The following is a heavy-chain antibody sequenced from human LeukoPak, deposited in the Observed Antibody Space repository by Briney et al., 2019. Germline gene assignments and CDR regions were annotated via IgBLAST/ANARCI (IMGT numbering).Heavy chain of an antibody. D-gene: IGHD2-2*01. J-gene: IGHJ1*01. CDR3: ARDSIYCSSTSCYRYFQH. CDR2: ISSNGGST. V-gene: IGHV3-64*01. CDR1: GFTFSSYA. Sequence: GGSLRLSCAASGFTFSSYAMHWVRQAPGKGLEYVSAISSNGGSTYYANSVKGGFTISRDNSKNTLYLQMGSLRAEDMAVYYCARDSIYCSSTSCYRYFQHWGQGTLVTVSS.